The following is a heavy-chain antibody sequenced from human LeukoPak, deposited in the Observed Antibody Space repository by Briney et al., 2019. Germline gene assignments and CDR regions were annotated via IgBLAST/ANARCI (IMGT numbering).Heavy chain of an antibody. CDR3: ARHGVAARPRWFDP. V-gene: IGHV4-4*09. CDR2: IYTSGST. D-gene: IGHD6-6*01. CDR1: GGSISSYY. J-gene: IGHJ5*02. Sequence: PSETLSLTCTVSGGSISSYYWSWIRQPPGKGLEWIGYIYTSGSTNYNPSLKSRVTISVDTSKNQFSLKLSSVTAAGTAVYYCARHGVAARPRWFDPWGQGTLVTVSS.